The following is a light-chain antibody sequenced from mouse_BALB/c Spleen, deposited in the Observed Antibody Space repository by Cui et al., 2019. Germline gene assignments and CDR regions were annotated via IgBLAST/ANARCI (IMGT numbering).Light chain of an antibody. CDR1: QDVGTA. V-gene: IGKV6-23*01. Sequence: DIVMTQSHKFMSTSVGDRVTITCKASQDVGTAVAWYQQKPGQSPKLLIYWASTRHTGVPDRFTGSGSATDFTLNIGNVQSEDLADYFCQQYSSYLTFGAGTKLELK. CDR3: QQYSSYLT. J-gene: IGKJ5*01. CDR2: WAS.